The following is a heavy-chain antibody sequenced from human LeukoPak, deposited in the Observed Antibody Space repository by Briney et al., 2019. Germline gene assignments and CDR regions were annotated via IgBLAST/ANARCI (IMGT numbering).Heavy chain of an antibody. J-gene: IGHJ6*03. V-gene: IGHV4-34*01. CDR3: ARGDFGGEDYYYMDV. CDR2: INHSGST. D-gene: IGHD3-3*01. CDR1: GGSFSGYY. Sequence: PSETLSLTCAVYGGSFSGYYRSWIRQPPGKGLEWIGEINHSGSTNYNPSLKSRVTISVDTSKNQFSLKLSSVTAADTAVYYCARGDFGGEDYYYMDVWGKGTTVTVSS.